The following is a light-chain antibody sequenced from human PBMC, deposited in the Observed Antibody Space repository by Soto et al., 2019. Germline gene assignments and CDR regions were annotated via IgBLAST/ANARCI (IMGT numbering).Light chain of an antibody. V-gene: IGLV1-51*01. J-gene: IGLJ2*01. CDR1: NSNIGNNY. Sequence: QSVLTQPPSVSAAPGQKVTISCSGSNSNIGNNYVSWYQQLPGTAPRLLIYHNNKRPSGIPDRFSGSQSGTSATLGITGLQTGDEADYYCGTWDSSLSGVVFGGGTKLTVL. CDR2: HNN. CDR3: GTWDSSLSGVV.